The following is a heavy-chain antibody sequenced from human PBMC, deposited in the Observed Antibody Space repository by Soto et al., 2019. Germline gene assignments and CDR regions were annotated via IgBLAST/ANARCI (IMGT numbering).Heavy chain of an antibody. J-gene: IGHJ6*02. CDR2: IIPIFGTA. V-gene: IGHV1-69*13. CDR1: GGTFSSYA. Sequence: SVKVSCKASGGTFSSYAISWVRQAPGQGLEWMGGIIPIFGTANYAQKFQGRVTITADESTSTAYMELSSLRSEDTAVYYCARDPRYDCSSTSCSSYYYYGMDVWGQGITVTVSS. CDR3: ARDPRYDCSSTSCSSYYYYGMDV. D-gene: IGHD2-2*01.